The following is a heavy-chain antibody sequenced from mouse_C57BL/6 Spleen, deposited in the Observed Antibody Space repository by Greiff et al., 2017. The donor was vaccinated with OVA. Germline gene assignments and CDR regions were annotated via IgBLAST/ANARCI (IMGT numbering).Heavy chain of an antibody. V-gene: IGHV1-72*01. CDR2: IDPNSGGT. J-gene: IGHJ4*01. CDR3: AKEYSSDSGGAMEY. Sequence: QVQLQQPGAELVKPGASVKLSCKASGYTFTSYWMHWVKQRPGRGLEWIGWIDPNSGGTKYNEKFKSKATLTVDKPSITAYVQLSSLTAEDSAFYDDAKEYSSDSGGAMEYWGKGASVTVSS. D-gene: IGHD1-1*01. CDR1: GYTFTSYW.